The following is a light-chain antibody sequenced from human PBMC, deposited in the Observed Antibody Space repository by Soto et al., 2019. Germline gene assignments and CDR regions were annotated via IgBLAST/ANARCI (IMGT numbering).Light chain of an antibody. V-gene: IGKV3-11*01. Sequence: EIVLTQSPATLSLCPGESATLTCRATRSVSSYLAWYQQKPGQAPRLLIYDASSRPTDIPARFSGSGSGTDFTLTISSPEPEDFALYYCQQRSNWPITFGQGTRLEIK. CDR2: DAS. CDR1: RSVSSY. J-gene: IGKJ5*01. CDR3: QQRSNWPIT.